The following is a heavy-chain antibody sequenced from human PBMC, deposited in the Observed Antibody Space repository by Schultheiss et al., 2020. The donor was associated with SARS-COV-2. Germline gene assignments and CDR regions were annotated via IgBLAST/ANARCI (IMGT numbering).Heavy chain of an antibody. D-gene: IGHD5-18*01. J-gene: IGHJ6*02. V-gene: IGHV4-39*07. Sequence: SETLSLTCTVSGGSISSSSYYWGWIRQPPGKGLEWIGEINHSGSTNYNPSLKSRVTISVDTSKNQFSLKLSSVTAADTAVYYCGTVDTAMVTYRMDVWGQGTTVTVSS. CDR2: INHSGST. CDR1: GGSISSSSYY. CDR3: GTVDTAMVTYRMDV.